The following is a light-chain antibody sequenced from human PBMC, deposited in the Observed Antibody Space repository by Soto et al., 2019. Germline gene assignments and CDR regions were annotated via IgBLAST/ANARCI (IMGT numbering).Light chain of an antibody. V-gene: IGLV2-23*03. CDR2: EGS. CDR1: SSDVGSYNL. Sequence: QSALTQPASVSGSPGQSITISCTGTSSDVGSYNLVSWYQQHPGKAPKLMIYEGSKLPSGVSNRFSGSKSGNTASLTISGLQAEDESEYYCCSYAGSSTFDVVFGGGTKLTVL. CDR3: CSYAGSSTFDVV. J-gene: IGLJ2*01.